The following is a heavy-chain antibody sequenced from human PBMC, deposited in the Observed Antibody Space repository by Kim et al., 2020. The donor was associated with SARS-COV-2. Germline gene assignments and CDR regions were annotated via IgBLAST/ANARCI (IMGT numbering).Heavy chain of an antibody. D-gene: IGHD3-16*02. Sequence: GGSLRLSCAASGFTFSGYAMSWVRQAPGKGLEWVSAISGSGGSTYYADSVKGRFTISRDNSKNTLYLQMNSLRAEDTAVYYCAKDPGTITFGGVIVIGAFDYWGQGTLVTVSS. J-gene: IGHJ4*02. CDR2: ISGSGGST. CDR1: GFTFSGYA. V-gene: IGHV3-23*01. CDR3: AKDPGTITFGGVIVIGAFDY.